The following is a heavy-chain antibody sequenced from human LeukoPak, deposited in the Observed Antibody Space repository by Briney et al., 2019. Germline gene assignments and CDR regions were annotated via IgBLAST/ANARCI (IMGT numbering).Heavy chain of an antibody. J-gene: IGHJ4*02. V-gene: IGHV3-23*01. CDR1: GFTFSSYA. CDR2: ISANGGET. Sequence: GGSLRLSCAASGFTFSSYAMSWVRQAPGKGLEWVSSISANGGETHYADSVKGRFTISRDNSKNTLYLQINNPRVEDTAVYYCAKRYYDFPLDYWGQGTLVTVSS. D-gene: IGHD3-3*01. CDR3: AKRYYDFPLDY.